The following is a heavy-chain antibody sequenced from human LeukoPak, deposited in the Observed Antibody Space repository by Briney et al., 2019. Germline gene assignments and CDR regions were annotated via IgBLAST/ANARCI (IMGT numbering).Heavy chain of an antibody. CDR3: ARIHAYFGMDV. CDR2: INHSGST. Sequence: SETLSLTCAVCGSSFSGYYWSWIRQPPGKGLEWIAEINHSGSTNYNPSLKTRLTISVDTSRNRFSLKLSSVTAADTAVYYCARIHAYFGMDVWGQGTTVTVSS. V-gene: IGHV4-34*01. CDR1: GSSFSGYY. J-gene: IGHJ6*02.